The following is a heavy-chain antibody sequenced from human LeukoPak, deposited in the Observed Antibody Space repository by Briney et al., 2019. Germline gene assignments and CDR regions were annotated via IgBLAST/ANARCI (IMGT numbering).Heavy chain of an antibody. CDR1: GFTLSNRW. Sequence: PGGSLRLSCEASGFTLSNRWITWVRQAPGKGLEWVATLKQGGSDKFYVDSVRGRFTISGDNAKNSLFLEMNSLRVEDTAVYYCARDPFDLWGQGTLVTVSS. V-gene: IGHV3-7*01. J-gene: IGHJ5*02. CDR3: ARDPFDL. CDR2: LKQGGSDK.